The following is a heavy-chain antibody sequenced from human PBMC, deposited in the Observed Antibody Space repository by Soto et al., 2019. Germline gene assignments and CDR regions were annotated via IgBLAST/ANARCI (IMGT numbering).Heavy chain of an antibody. CDR1: GGSFSGYY. D-gene: IGHD3-16*02. J-gene: IGHJ4*02. CDR3: ARGKLSDYVWGSYRYHFDY. V-gene: IGHV4-34*01. CDR2: INHSGST. Sequence: SETLSLTCAVYGGSFSGYYWSWIRQPPGKGLEWIGEINHSGSTNYNPSLKSRVTISVDTSKNQFSLKLSSVTAADTAVYYCARGKLSDYVWGSYRYHFDYWGQGTVVTSPQ.